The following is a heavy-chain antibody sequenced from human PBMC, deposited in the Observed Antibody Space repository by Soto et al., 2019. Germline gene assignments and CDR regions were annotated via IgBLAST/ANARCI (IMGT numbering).Heavy chain of an antibody. D-gene: IGHD2-21*02. CDR2: TSYDGNNR. Sequence: GGSLSLSCAGSGFSFSIYVLSWVRQAPGRGLEWVAATSYDGNNRYYADSVKGRFIISRDNSKNTLDLEMETPRPEDTAVYYCAGVYYGGDSVNNFWGQGTPVTVSS. V-gene: IGHV3-30-3*01. CDR3: AGVYYGGDSVNNF. CDR1: GFSFSIYV. J-gene: IGHJ4*02.